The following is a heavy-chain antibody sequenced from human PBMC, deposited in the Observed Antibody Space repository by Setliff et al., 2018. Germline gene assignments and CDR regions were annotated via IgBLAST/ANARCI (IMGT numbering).Heavy chain of an antibody. J-gene: IGHJ4*02. V-gene: IGHV3-23*01. CDR3: ATSTIITYYFDS. CDR1: GFTFSSYA. Sequence: GGSLRLSCAASGFTFSSYAMSWVRQAPGKGLEWIASISGSGGDTDSADSMKGRFTISRDNSKNTLYLQMNSLRPEDTAIYYCATSTIITYYFDSWGQGTLVTVSS. CDR2: ISGSGGDT. D-gene: IGHD3-22*01.